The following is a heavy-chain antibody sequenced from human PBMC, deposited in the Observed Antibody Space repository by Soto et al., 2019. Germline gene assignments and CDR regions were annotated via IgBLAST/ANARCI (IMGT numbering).Heavy chain of an antibody. V-gene: IGHV3-23*01. CDR1: GFTFSSYA. CDR3: AKEVLRFLEWFAGMDV. CDR2: ISGSGGST. D-gene: IGHD3-3*01. Sequence: PGGSLRLSCAASGFTFSSYAMSWVRQAPGKGLEWVSAISGSGGSTCYADSVKGRFTISRDNSKNTLYLQMNSLRAEDTAVYYCAKEVLRFLEWFAGMDVWGQGTTVTVSS. J-gene: IGHJ6*02.